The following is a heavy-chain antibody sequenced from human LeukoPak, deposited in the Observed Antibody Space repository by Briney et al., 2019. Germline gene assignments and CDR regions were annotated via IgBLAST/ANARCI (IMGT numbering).Heavy chain of an antibody. D-gene: IGHD3-3*01. V-gene: IGHV4-34*01. J-gene: IGHJ6*02. CDR1: GGSFSGYY. CDR2: TNHSGST. Sequence: SETLSLTCAVYGGSFSGYYWSWIRQPPGKGLEWIGETNHSGSTNYNPSLKSRVTISVDTSKNQFSLKLSSVTAADTAVYYCARDLRFLEWLLPQNYYYGMDVWGQGTTVTVSS. CDR3: ARDLRFLEWLLPQNYYYGMDV.